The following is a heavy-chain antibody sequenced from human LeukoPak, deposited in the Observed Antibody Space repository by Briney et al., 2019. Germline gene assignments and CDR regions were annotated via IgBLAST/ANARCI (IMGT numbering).Heavy chain of an antibody. D-gene: IGHD1-14*01. Sequence: SETLSLTCTVSGGSISSDYWSWIRQPPGKGLEWIGYIYYSGSTSYNPSLKSRVTISVDTSKNQFSLKLSSVTAADTAVYYCARAPPGIGYYFDNWGQGTLVIVSS. V-gene: IGHV4-59*08. CDR2: IYYSGST. J-gene: IGHJ4*02. CDR3: ARAPPGIGYYFDN. CDR1: GGSISSDY.